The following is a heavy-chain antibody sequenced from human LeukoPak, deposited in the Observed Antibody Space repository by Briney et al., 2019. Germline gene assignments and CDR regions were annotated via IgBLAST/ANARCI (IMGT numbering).Heavy chain of an antibody. J-gene: IGHJ4*02. D-gene: IGHD1-26*01. Sequence: GGSLRLSCAASGFTFSSYSMNWVRQAPGKGLEWVSSISSSSSYIYYADSVKGRFTISRDNSKNTLYLQMNSLRAEDTAVYYCAKQPKAVGATNWGQGTLVTVSS. V-gene: IGHV3-21*04. CDR3: AKQPKAVGATN. CDR1: GFTFSSYS. CDR2: ISSSSSYI.